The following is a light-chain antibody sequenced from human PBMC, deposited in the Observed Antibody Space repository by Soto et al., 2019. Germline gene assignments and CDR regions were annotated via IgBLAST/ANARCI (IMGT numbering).Light chain of an antibody. CDR3: QQSYSVPR. J-gene: IGKJ1*01. Sequence: DIQMTQSPSSLSASVGDRVTITCRASRSISNYLNWYQHKSGKAPRLLIYAASSLQPGVPSRFSGTGTGTAFTLTITSLQPEDSATYYCQQSYSVPRFGQGTRVDLK. CDR2: AAS. CDR1: RSISNY. V-gene: IGKV1-39*01.